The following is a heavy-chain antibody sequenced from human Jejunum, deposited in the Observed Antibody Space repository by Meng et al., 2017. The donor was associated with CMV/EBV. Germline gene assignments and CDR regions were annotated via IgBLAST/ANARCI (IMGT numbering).Heavy chain of an antibody. CDR3: ARDAQAIGTYATLDY. CDR2: ISSDTI. V-gene: IGHV3-48*04. CDR1: GFTFGSHS. D-gene: IGHD1-26*01. Sequence: ASGFTFGSHSLNWVRQAPGKGLEWISYISSDTISYADSVKGRFTISRDNAKNSLYLQMTSLRAEDTAVYYCARDAQAIGTYATLDYWGQGALVTVSS. J-gene: IGHJ4*02.